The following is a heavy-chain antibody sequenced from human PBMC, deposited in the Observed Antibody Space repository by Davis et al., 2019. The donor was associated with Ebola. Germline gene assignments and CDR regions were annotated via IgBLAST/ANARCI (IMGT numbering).Heavy chain of an antibody. Sequence: GGSLRLSCAASGFTFSNYGMHWVRQAPGKGLEWVAVIWYDGNNTYYADSVKGRFTISRDNSENMLYLQMNSLRVEDTAVYHCARGGYYASSGYSHAAFDIWGQGTMVTVSS. D-gene: IGHD3-22*01. CDR2: IWYDGNNT. CDR1: GFTFSNYG. J-gene: IGHJ3*02. CDR3: ARGGYYASSGYSHAAFDI. V-gene: IGHV3-33*01.